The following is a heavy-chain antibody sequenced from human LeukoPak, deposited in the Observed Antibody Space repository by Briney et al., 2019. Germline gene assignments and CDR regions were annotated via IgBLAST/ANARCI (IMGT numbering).Heavy chain of an antibody. CDR2: IIPIFGTA. D-gene: IGHD2-2*01. CDR1: GGTFSSYA. J-gene: IGHJ5*02. CDR3: ARARDIVVVPAAKGQVGSWFDP. V-gene: IGHV1-69*13. Sequence: GASVKASCKASGGTFSSYAISWVRQATGQGLEWMGGIIPIFGTANYAQKFQGRVTITADESTSTAYMELSSLRSEDTAVYYCARARDIVVVPAAKGQVGSWFDPWGQGTLVTVSS.